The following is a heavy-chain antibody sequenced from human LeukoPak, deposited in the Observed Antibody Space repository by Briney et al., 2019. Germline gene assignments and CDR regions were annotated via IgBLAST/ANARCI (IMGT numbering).Heavy chain of an antibody. Sequence: GGSLRLSCAASGFTFSSYEMNWVRQAPGKGLEWVSYISSSGSTIYYADSVKGRFTISRDNAKNSLYLQMNSLRAEDTAVYYCARIHGGYPFDYWGQGTLVTVSS. CDR2: ISSSGSTI. J-gene: IGHJ4*02. V-gene: IGHV3-48*03. CDR3: ARIHGGYPFDY. D-gene: IGHD2-15*01. CDR1: GFTFSSYE.